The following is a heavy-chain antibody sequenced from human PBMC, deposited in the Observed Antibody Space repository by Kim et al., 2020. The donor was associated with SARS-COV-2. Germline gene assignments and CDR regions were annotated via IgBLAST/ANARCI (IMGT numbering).Heavy chain of an antibody. CDR1: GFTFTSSA. J-gene: IGHJ6*02. CDR2: IVVGSGNT. D-gene: IGHD3-3*01. V-gene: IGHV1-58*01. Sequence: SVKVSCKASGFTFTSSAVQWVRQARGQRLEWIGWIVVGSGNTNYAQKFQERVTITRDMSTSTAYMELSSLRSEDTAVYYCAADGVGPRLRPGGGYYYGMDVWGQGTTVTVSS. CDR3: AADGVGPRLRPGGGYYYGMDV.